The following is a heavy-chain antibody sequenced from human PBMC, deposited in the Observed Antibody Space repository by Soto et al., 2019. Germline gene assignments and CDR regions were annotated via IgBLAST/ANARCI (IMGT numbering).Heavy chain of an antibody. V-gene: IGHV4-61*01. D-gene: IGHD5-12*01. CDR2: IYYSGST. Sequence: SETLSLTCTVSGGSVSSGSYYWSWIRQPPGKGLEWIGYIYYSGSTNYNPSLKSRVTISVDTSKNQFSLKLSSVTAADTAVYYCARARYSGYDYGSSSWTNLFDSWGQGTPVTVSS. CDR1: GGSVSSGSYY. CDR3: ARARYSGYDYGSSSWTNLFDS. J-gene: IGHJ5*01.